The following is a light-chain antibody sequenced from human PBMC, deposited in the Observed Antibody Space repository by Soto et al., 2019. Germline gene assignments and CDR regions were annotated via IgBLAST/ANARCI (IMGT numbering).Light chain of an antibody. V-gene: IGKV1-9*01. J-gene: IGKJ5*01. CDR3: QQLKSNLIT. CDR1: KGINRF. Sequence: DIQLPQSPSFLSASVGDRVTITCRASKGINRFLAWYQQKPGKAPKLLIYAASTLQRGVPSRVSGSGSGTEFTLTISSLQPEDFATYYCQQLKSNLITFGQGTRLEIK. CDR2: AAS.